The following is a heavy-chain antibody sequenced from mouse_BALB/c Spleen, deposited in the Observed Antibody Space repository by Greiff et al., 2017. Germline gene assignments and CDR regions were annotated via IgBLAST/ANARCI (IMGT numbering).Heavy chain of an antibody. CDR2: ISYDGSN. J-gene: IGHJ4*01. CDR3: ARDESYYGSSLYAMDY. Sequence: DVKLQESGPGLVKPSQSLSLTCSVTGYSITSGYYWNWIRQFPGNKLEWMGYISYDGSNNYNPSLKNRISITRDTSKNQFFLKLNSVTTEDTATYYCARDESYYGSSLYAMDYWGQGTSVTVSA. V-gene: IGHV3-6*02. CDR1: GYSITSGYY. D-gene: IGHD1-1*01.